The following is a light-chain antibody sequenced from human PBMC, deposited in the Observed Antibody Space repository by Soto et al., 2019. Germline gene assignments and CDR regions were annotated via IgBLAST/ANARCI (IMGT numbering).Light chain of an antibody. V-gene: IGKV3-15*01. Sequence: EIVLTQSPGTLCLSSGERAILSCRASQSVRNNYLACYQQNPXQAPRLLIYGASTRATGIPARFSGSGSGTEFTLTISSLQSEDFAVYYCQQYNNWPRAFGQGTKVDIK. CDR1: QSVRNN. CDR2: GAS. J-gene: IGKJ1*01. CDR3: QQYNNWPRA.